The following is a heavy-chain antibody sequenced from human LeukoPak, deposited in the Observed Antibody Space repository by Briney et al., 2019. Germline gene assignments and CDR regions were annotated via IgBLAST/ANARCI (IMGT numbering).Heavy chain of an antibody. D-gene: IGHD6-19*01. CDR3: ARHTTSGWYQVVY. CDR2: ISYRGST. Sequence: SETLSLTCTVSGGSISNYYWSWIRQPPGKGLEWIGYISYRGSTNHNPSLKSRVTISVDTSKNQFSLKLSSVTAADTAVYYCARHTTSGWYQVVYWGQGTLVTVSS. V-gene: IGHV4-59*01. J-gene: IGHJ4*02. CDR1: GGSISNYY.